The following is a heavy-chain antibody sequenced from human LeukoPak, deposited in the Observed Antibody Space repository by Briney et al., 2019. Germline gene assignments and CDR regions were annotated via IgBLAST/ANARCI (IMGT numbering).Heavy chain of an antibody. Sequence: SQTLSLTCTVSGGSINSGTYYWTWIRQSAAKGLEWIGYISSSGSPYYNPSLKSRLNISLHTSKNQFSLTVTSVTAADTALYYCVRMYYDGSGANLFDPWGQGTLVTVSS. CDR2: ISSSGSP. D-gene: IGHD3-10*01. CDR1: GGSINSGTYY. J-gene: IGHJ5*02. V-gene: IGHV4-30-4*01. CDR3: VRMYYDGSGANLFDP.